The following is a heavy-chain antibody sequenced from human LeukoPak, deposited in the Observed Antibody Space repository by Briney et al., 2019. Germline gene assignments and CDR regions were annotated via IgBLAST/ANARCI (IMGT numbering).Heavy chain of an antibody. D-gene: IGHD6-13*01. CDR1: GGPFSGYY. J-gene: IGHJ4*02. V-gene: IGHV4-34*01. CDR2: INHSGST. Sequence: PSETLSLACAVYGGPFSGYYWSWIRQPPGKGLEWIGEINHSGSTNYNPSLKSRVTISVDTSKNQFSLKLSSVTAADTAVYYCARGFAAAGTFGFDYWGQGTLVTVSS. CDR3: ARGFAAAGTFGFDY.